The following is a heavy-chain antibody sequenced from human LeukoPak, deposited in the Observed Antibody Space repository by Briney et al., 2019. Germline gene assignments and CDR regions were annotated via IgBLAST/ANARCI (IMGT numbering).Heavy chain of an antibody. V-gene: IGHV3-23*01. CDR2: ISGSGGST. D-gene: IGHD3-3*01. CDR3: VKAGRITIFGVVSASYYFDY. CDR1: GFTFSSYA. J-gene: IGHJ4*02. Sequence: GGSLRLSCAASGFTFSSYAMSWVRQAPGKGLEWVSAISGSGGSTYYADSVKGRFTISRDNSKNTLYLQMNSLRAEDTAVYYCVKAGRITIFGVVSASYYFDYWGQGTLVTVSS.